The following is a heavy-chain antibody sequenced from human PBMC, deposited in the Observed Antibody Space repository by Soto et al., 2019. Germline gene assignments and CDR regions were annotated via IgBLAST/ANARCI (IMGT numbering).Heavy chain of an antibody. CDR2: INHSGST. CDR1: GGSFSGYY. CDR3: ARPSYGLRPYYYYYYGMDV. Sequence: TLSLTCAVYGGSFSGYYWSWIRQPPGKGLEWIGEINHSGSTNYNPSLKSRVTISVDTSKNQFSLKLSSVTAADTAVYYCARPSYGLRPYYYYYYGMDVWGQGTTVTVSS. D-gene: IGHD5-12*01. V-gene: IGHV4-34*01. J-gene: IGHJ6*02.